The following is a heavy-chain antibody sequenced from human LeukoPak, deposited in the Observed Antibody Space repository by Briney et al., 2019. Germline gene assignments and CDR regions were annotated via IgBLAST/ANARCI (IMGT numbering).Heavy chain of an antibody. J-gene: IGHJ4*02. CDR2: IYGGGST. D-gene: IGHD2-21*02. CDR1: GVTVSSNY. V-gene: IGHV3-66*01. CDR3: ARTPRGGVTAIY. Sequence: GGSLRLSCAASGVTVSSNYMSWVRQAPGMGLEWVSAIYGGGSTSYADSVKGRFTISRDNSKTTLFLQMNSLRVEDTAVYYCARTPRGGVTAIYWGQGTLVTVSS.